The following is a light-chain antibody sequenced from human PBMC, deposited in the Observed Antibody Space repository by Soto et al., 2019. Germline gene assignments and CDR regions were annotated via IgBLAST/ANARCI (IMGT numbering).Light chain of an antibody. Sequence: QSVLTQPPSVSAAPGQRVTISCSGSSSNIGSNYVSWYQQLPGTPPQLLIYDNYKRPSGIPDRFSGSTSGTSATLAIAGLQTGDEADYYCDSWDNSLSVVLFGGGTKLTVL. J-gene: IGLJ2*01. CDR1: SSNIGSNY. CDR3: DSWDNSLSVVL. V-gene: IGLV1-51*01. CDR2: DNY.